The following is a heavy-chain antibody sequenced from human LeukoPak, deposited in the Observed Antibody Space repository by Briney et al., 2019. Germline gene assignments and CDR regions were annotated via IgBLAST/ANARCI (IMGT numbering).Heavy chain of an antibody. J-gene: IGHJ4*02. D-gene: IGHD3-10*01. CDR2: TNEDGSRE. CDR1: GFIFSDYW. Sequence: GGSLRLSCAASGFIFSDYWMNWVRQVPGKGLEWVANTNEDGSREDYVDSVRGRFTISRDNARNSLYLHMNSLGAEDTALYYCATRESSMARSHWGQGTLVTVSS. CDR3: ATRESSMARSH. V-gene: IGHV3-7*01.